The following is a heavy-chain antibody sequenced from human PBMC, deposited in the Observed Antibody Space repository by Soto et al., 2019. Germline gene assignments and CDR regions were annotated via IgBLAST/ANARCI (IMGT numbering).Heavy chain of an antibody. CDR2: INPNSGGT. V-gene: IGHV1-2*04. CDR3: AREWIGFCSGGSCLGLGYFDY. Sequence: ASVKVSCKASGYSFTGYYMHWVRQAPGQGLEWMGWINPNSGGTKYAQKFQGWVTMTRDTSISTAYMELSRLRSDDTAVYYCAREWIGFCSGGSCLGLGYFDYWG. CDR1: GYSFTGYY. J-gene: IGHJ4*01. D-gene: IGHD2-15*01.